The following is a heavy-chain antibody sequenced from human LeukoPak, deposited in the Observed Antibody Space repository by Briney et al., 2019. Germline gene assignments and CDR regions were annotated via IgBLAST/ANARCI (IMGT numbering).Heavy chain of an antibody. J-gene: IGHJ4*02. Sequence: GGSLRLSCAASGFTFDDYAMHWVRQAPGKGLEWVAGICWSSGSIGYAASVKGRFTISRDNAQNSLYLHMNSLRAEDMALYYCARGGYCSSTSYWCFDYRGQGTLVTVSS. CDR3: ARGGYCSSTSYWCFDY. CDR2: ICWSSGSI. D-gene: IGHD2-2*01. CDR1: GFTFDDYA. V-gene: IGHV3-9*03.